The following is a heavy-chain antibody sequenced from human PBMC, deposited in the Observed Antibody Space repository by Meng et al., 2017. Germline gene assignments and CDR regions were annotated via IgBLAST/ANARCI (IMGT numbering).Heavy chain of an antibody. J-gene: IGHJ4*02. CDR1: GFTFRNYW. Sequence: VELGESWGGLCQSGGSLRLSCTAFGFTFRNYWMHWVRQAPGKGLVWVSRIKPDGTMTVYADSVKGRFTISRDNSKNTLYLEMNSLRSEDTALYYCARDFDYWGQGTLVTVSS. CDR3: ARDFDY. CDR2: IKPDGTMT. V-gene: IGHV3-74*01.